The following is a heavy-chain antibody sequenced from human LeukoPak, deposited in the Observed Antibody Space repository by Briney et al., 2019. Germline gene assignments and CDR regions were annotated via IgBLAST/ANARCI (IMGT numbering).Heavy chain of an antibody. D-gene: IGHD6-13*01. J-gene: IGHJ4*02. CDR1: GFTFSSYA. CDR3: AKDMSNTAAGTIDY. V-gene: IGHV3-23*01. CDR2: ISGSGGST. Sequence: SGGSLRLSCAASGFTFSSYAMSWVRQAPGKGLEWVSAISGSGGSTYYADSVKGRFTISRDNSKNTLYLQMNSLRAEDTAVYYCAKDMSNTAAGTIDYWGQGTLVTVSS.